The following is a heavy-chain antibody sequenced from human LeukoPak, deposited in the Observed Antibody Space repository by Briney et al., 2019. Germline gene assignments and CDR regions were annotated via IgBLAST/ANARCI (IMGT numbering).Heavy chain of an antibody. V-gene: IGHV1-18*01. CDR3: ARTPLTGSLLLWFGELPDY. J-gene: IGHJ4*02. CDR1: GYTFTSYG. D-gene: IGHD3-10*01. CDR2: ISAYNGNT. Sequence: PGASVKVSCKASGYTFTSYGISWVRQAPGQGLEWMGWISAYNGNTNYAQKLQGRVTMTTDTSTSTACMELRSLRSDDTAVYYCARTPLTGSLLLWFGELPDYWGQGTLVTVSS.